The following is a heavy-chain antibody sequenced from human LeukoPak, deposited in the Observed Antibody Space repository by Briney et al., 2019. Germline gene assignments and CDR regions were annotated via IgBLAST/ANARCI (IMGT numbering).Heavy chain of an antibody. CDR2: IYYSGST. J-gene: IGHJ5*02. CDR1: GSSISSSSYY. V-gene: IGHV4-39*01. Sequence: PSETLSLTCTVSGSSISSSSYYWGWVRQPPGKGLEWIGSIYYSGSTYYNPSLKSRVTISVDTSKNQFSLKLSSVTAADTAVYYCAGTSWRGFDPWGQGTLVTVSS. CDR3: AGTSWRGFDP.